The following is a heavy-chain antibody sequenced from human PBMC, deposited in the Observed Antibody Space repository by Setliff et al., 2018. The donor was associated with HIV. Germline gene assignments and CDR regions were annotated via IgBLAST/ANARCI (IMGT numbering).Heavy chain of an antibody. J-gene: IGHJ4*02. D-gene: IGHD2-2*01. V-gene: IGHV5-51*01. Sequence: GESLKISCKGSGYSFISYWIGWVRQMPGKGLEWMGIIYPGDSNTKYSPSFQGQVTLSVGKSISTAYLQWSSLKASDTAMYYCATPISITSGSAFDYWGQGTLVTVSS. CDR3: ATPISITSGSAFDY. CDR2: IYPGDSNT. CDR1: GYSFISYW.